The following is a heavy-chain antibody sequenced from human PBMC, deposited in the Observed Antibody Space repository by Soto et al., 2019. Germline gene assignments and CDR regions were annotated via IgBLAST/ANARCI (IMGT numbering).Heavy chain of an antibody. Sequence: SATLSLTCAVYGGSFSGYYWSWIRQPPGKGLEWMGEINQSGSTNYNPSLKSRVTISVATSKNQFSLKLSSVPAADTAVYYCARGCSSSGFVRGKTVDYWGRGTLVTVSS. J-gene: IGHJ4*02. CDR3: ARGCSSSGFVRGKTVDY. D-gene: IGHD6-6*01. CDR1: GGSFSGYY. V-gene: IGHV4-34*01. CDR2: INQSGST.